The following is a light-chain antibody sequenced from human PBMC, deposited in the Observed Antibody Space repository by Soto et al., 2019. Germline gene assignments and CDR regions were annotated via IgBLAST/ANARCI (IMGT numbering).Light chain of an antibody. CDR1: PAISSF. CDR3: QHLNDYRYT. CDR2: AAS. V-gene: IGKV1-9*01. Sequence: DIQLTPAPFFLSASVGERVTITCRGSPAISSFLAWYQHNPGKAPKLLIYAASTLQNGVPSSFSGSGSGTEFTLTISSLQPEDFATYYCQHLNDYRYTFGQGTKVEIK. J-gene: IGKJ2*01.